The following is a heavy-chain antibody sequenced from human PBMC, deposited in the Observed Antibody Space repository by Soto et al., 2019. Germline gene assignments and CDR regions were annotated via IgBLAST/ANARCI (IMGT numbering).Heavy chain of an antibody. CDR3: TRDRGGSGDGYKLYYYLYAMDV. D-gene: IGHD5-12*01. V-gene: IGHV3-53*01. J-gene: IGHJ6*02. Sequence: EVQLVEAGGALIQPGGSLRLSCAVSGFTVNDNYLNWVRQAPGKGLEWVSVIYTSGITYYADSVKGRFTISRDNSKNTVYLQMDSLRDEDTAVYYCTRDRGGSGDGYKLYYYLYAMDVWGQGTTVTVSS. CDR2: IYTSGIT. CDR1: GFTVNDNY.